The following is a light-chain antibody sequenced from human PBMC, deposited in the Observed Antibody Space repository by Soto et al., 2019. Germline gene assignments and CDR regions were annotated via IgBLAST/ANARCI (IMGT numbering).Light chain of an antibody. CDR1: QSISSY. CDR3: QQSYSTPL. CDR2: AAS. V-gene: IGKV1-39*01. J-gene: IGKJ3*01. Sequence: DIQMTQSPSSLSASVRDRVTITCRASQSISSYLNWYQQKPGKAPKLLIYAASSLQSGVPSRFSGSGSGTDFTLTISSLQPEDFATYYCQQSYSTPLFGPGTKVDIE.